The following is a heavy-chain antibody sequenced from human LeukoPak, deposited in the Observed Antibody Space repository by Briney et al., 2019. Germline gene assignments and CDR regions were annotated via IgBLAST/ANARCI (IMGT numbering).Heavy chain of an antibody. V-gene: IGHV1-69*04. CDR1: GGTFSSYA. Sequence: SVKVSCKASGGTFSSYAISWVRQAPGQGLEWMGRIIPILGIANYAQRFQGRVTITADKSTSTAYMELSSLRSEDAAVYYCARAAAAGNRVLDYWGQGTLVTVSS. CDR2: IIPILGIA. D-gene: IGHD6-13*01. J-gene: IGHJ4*02. CDR3: ARAAAAGNRVLDY.